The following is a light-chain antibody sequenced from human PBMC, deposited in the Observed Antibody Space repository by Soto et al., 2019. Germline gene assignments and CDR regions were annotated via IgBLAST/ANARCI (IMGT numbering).Light chain of an antibody. CDR3: SSYTSSSLWV. Sequence: QSVLTQPASASGSPGQSITISCTGTSSDVGGYNYVSWYQQHPGKAPKLMIYEVSNRPSGVSNRFSGSKSGNTASLTISGLQAEDEADYYCSSYTSSSLWVFGTGTKLTVL. V-gene: IGLV2-14*01. CDR2: EVS. CDR1: SSDVGGYNY. J-gene: IGLJ1*01.